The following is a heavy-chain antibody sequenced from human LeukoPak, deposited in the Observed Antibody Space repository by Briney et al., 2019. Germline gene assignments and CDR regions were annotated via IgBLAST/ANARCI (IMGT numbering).Heavy chain of an antibody. CDR3: ARVPRRGSGGYGDFDS. CDR1: GGSFRGYY. J-gene: IGHJ4*02. D-gene: IGHD5-12*01. Sequence: SETLSLTCAVYGGSFRGYYWSWIRQPPGRGLECIGYVAPGHTTYADSLKSRVSMSMDTSRSRVSLALRSVTAADTAVYFCARVPRRGSGGYGDFDSWGRGTLVTVSS. CDR2: VAPGHT. V-gene: IGHV4-34*01.